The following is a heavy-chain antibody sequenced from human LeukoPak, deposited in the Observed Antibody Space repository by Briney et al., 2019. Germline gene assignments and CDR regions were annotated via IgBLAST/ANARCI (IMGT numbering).Heavy chain of an antibody. V-gene: IGHV6-1*01. D-gene: IGHD3-10*01. CDR1: GDSVSSKSAA. J-gene: IGHJ4*02. Sequence: SQTLPLTCAISGDSVSSKSAAWNGIRQSPSRGLEWLGRTYYRSQWYNDYAVSVKSRITINPDTSKNQFSLQLNSVTPEDTAVYYCARGGAGSYQPIHYFDYWGQGTLVTVSS. CDR2: TYYRSQWYN. CDR3: ARGGAGSYQPIHYFDY.